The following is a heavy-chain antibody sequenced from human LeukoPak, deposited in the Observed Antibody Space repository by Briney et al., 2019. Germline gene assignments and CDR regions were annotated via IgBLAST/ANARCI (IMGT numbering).Heavy chain of an antibody. CDR1: GGYISSHY. V-gene: IGHV4-59*11. CDR3: ARGGAAARLQCNYYYRMDV. Sequence: PSETLSLTCSVSGGYISSHYWSWIRQPPGKGLEWIGYIYYSGSTNYNPSLMSRVTISVDTSKNQFSLRLSSVTAADTAVYYCARGGAAARLQCNYYYRMDVWGKGTTVTVSS. CDR2: IYYSGST. J-gene: IGHJ6*04. D-gene: IGHD6-13*01.